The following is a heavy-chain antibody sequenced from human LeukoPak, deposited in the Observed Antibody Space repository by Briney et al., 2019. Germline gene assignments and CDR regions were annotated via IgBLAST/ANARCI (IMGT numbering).Heavy chain of an antibody. CDR3: ARHVYCTNDVCSDY. CDR2: IYYSGST. Sequence: PSETLSLTCSVSGGSISSHYWNWVRQPPGKGLEWIGYIYYSGSTNYNPSLKSQVTISVDTSKNQFSLKLSSVTAADTAVYYCARHVYCTNDVCSDYWGQGTLVTVSS. CDR1: GGSISSHY. D-gene: IGHD2-8*01. V-gene: IGHV4-59*08. J-gene: IGHJ4*02.